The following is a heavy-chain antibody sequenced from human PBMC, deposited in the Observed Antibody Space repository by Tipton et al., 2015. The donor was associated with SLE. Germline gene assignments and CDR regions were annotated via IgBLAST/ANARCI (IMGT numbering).Heavy chain of an antibody. CDR1: GGSISSGGYY. V-gene: IGHV4-31*03. CDR3: ARGAYYDILTGYLAFDI. CDR2: IYYSGST. D-gene: IGHD3-9*01. Sequence: TLSLTCTVSGGSISSGGYYWSWIRQHPGKGLEWIGYIYYSGSTYYNPSLKSRVTISVDTSKNQFSLKLSSVTAADTAVYYCARGAYYDILTGYLAFDIWGQGTMVTVSS. J-gene: IGHJ3*02.